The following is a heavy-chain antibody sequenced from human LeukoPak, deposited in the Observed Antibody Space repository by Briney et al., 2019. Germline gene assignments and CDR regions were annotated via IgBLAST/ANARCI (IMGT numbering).Heavy chain of an antibody. CDR3: AKGSTSWDGYKGGYDP. CDR1: GFTLRSYV. V-gene: IGHV3-23*01. D-gene: IGHD6-13*01. J-gene: IGHJ5*02. CDR2: ISEDGRT. Sequence: GGSLRLSCEASGFTLRSYVMNWVRQAPGKGLEWVSIISEDGRTFYADSVKGRFTISRDNAKNTLHLQMSSLGADDTAVYYCAKGSTSWDGYKGGYDPWGQGTLVTVSS.